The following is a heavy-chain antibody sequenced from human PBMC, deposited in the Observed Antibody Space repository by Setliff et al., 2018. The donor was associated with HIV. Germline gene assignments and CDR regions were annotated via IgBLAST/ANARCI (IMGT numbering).Heavy chain of an antibody. CDR3: ASRVGLYY. V-gene: IGHV3-30*02. D-gene: IGHD2-15*01. J-gene: IGHJ4*02. CDR1: GFTFSTYG. CDR2: IRYDDTFK. Sequence: PGGSLRLSCAASGFTFSTYGMHWVRQAPGKGLEWVAFIRYDDTFKHYVDSVKGRFTISRDNSKNTVSLQMNSLRDEDTAVYYCASRVGLYYWGQGTLVTVSS.